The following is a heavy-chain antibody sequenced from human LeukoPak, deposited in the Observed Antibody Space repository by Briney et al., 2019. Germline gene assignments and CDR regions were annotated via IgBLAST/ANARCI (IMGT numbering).Heavy chain of an antibody. CDR2: INPSGGST. Sequence: ASVKVSCTASGYTFTSYGISWVRQAPGQGLEWMGIINPSGGSTSYAQKFQGRVTTTRDMSTSTVYMELSSLRSEDTAVYYCAREGGVVPIKGVYFDYWGQGTLVTVSS. CDR1: GYTFTSYG. J-gene: IGHJ4*02. CDR3: AREGGVVPIKGVYFDY. D-gene: IGHD3-16*01. V-gene: IGHV1-46*01.